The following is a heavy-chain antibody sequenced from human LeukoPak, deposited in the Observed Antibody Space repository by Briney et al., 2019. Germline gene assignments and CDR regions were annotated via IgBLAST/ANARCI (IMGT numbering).Heavy chain of an antibody. CDR3: AKSLASGWYLLSLDY. D-gene: IGHD6-19*01. Sequence: GRSLRLSCAASEFTFSRFGMHWVRQAPGKGLERVAVISHDGSNKYYADSVKGRFTISRDNSKNTLYLQMNSLRAEDTAVYYCAKSLASGWYLLSLDYWGQGTLVTVSS. V-gene: IGHV3-30*18. CDR1: EFTFSRFG. CDR2: ISHDGSNK. J-gene: IGHJ4*02.